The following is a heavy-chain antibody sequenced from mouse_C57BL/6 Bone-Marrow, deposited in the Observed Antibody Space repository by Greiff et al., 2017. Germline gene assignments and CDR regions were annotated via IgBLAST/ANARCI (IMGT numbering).Heavy chain of an antibody. CDR1: GYTFTSYG. J-gene: IGHJ2*01. Sequence: VKLVESGAELARPGASVKLSCKASGYTFTSYGISWVKQRTGQGLEWIGEIYPRSGNTYYNEKFKGKATLTADKSSSTAYMELRSLTSEDAAVYFWGRMRVLRWGVYVDYWGRGTALTVSS. D-gene: IGHD1-1*01. CDR2: IYPRSGNT. CDR3: GRMRVLRWGVYVDY. V-gene: IGHV1-81*01.